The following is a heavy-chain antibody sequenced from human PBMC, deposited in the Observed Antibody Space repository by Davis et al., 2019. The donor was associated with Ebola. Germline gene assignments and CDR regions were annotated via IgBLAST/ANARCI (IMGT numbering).Heavy chain of an antibody. CDR3: ARGPPYGSGSYSDY. D-gene: IGHD3-10*01. Sequence: AASVKVSCKASGGTFNSYPFTWVRQAPGQGLEYMGRINPNTGGTSPAQEFQGWVTMTRDTSISTAYMELSSLGYDDTAVYFCARGPPYGSGSYSDYWGQGTLVTVSS. CDR1: GGTFNSYP. CDR2: INPNTGGT. V-gene: IGHV1-2*04. J-gene: IGHJ4*02.